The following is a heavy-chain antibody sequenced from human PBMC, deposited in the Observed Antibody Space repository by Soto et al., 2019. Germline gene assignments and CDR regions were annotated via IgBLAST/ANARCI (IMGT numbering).Heavy chain of an antibody. V-gene: IGHV1-69*01. CDR2: IIPIFGTA. Sequence: QVQLVQSGAEVKTPGSSVKVSCKAAGGTFSSYAISWLRQSPGQGLEWMGGIIPIFGTANYAQKFQGRVTITADESTSTAYMELSSLRSEDTVVYYCARDYYGSGSYPPNWFDPWGQGTLVTVSS. D-gene: IGHD3-10*01. CDR3: ARDYYGSGSYPPNWFDP. CDR1: GGTFSSYA. J-gene: IGHJ5*02.